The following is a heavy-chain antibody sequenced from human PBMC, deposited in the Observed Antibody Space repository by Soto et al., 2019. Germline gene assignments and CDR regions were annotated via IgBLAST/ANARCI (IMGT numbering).Heavy chain of an antibody. CDR1: GGTFSSYA. CDR2: IIPIFGTA. D-gene: IGHD2-2*01. V-gene: IGHV1-69*13. J-gene: IGHJ4*02. CDR3: ARARGYCSSTSCFTGYSTSPYYFDY. Sequence: SVKVSCKASGGTFSSYAISWVRQAPGQGLEWMGGIIPIFGTANYAQKFQGRVTITADESTSTAYMELSSLRSEDTAVYYCARARGYCSSTSCFTGYSTSPYYFDYGGQGPLVTGSS.